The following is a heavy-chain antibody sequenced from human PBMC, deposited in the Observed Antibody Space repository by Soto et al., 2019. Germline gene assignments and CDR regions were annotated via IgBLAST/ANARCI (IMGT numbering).Heavy chain of an antibody. V-gene: IGHV3-30*18. CDR3: AKENPIAAAHNMGFDP. D-gene: IGHD6-13*01. Sequence: GGSLRLSCAASGFTFSSYGMHWVRQAPGKGLEWVAVISYDGSNKYYADSVKGRFTISRDNSKNTLYLQMNSLRAEDTAVYYCAKENPIAAAHNMGFDPWGQGTLVTVSS. CDR1: GFTFSSYG. CDR2: ISYDGSNK. J-gene: IGHJ5*02.